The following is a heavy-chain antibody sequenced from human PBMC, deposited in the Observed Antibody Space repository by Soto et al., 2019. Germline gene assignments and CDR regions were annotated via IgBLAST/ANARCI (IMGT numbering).Heavy chain of an antibody. V-gene: IGHV3-11*06. CDR3: ARDPGPFDY. CDR2: ISSSSSYT. CDR1: EFTFSDYY. J-gene: IGHJ4*02. D-gene: IGHD7-27*01. Sequence: NPGGSLRLSCAASEFTFSDYYMSWIRQAPGKGLEWVSYISSSSSYTNYADSVKGRFTISRANAKNSLYLQMNSLRAEDTAVYYCARDPGPFDYWGQGTLVTVSS.